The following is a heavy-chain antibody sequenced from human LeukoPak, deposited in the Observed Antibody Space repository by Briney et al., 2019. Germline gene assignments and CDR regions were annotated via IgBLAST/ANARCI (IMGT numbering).Heavy chain of an antibody. CDR1: GYTFTGYY. CDR3: ARATTVVTEPHKKNDAFDI. V-gene: IGHV1-2*02. J-gene: IGHJ3*02. CDR2: INPNSGGT. Sequence: ASVKVSCKASGYTFTGYYMHWVRQAPGQGLEWMGWINPNSGGTNYAQKFQGRVTMTRDTSISTAYMELSRLRSDDTAVYYCARATTVVTEPHKKNDAFDIWGQGTTVTVSS. D-gene: IGHD4-23*01.